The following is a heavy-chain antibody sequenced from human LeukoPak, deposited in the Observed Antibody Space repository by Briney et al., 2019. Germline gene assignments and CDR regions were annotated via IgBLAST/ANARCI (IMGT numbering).Heavy chain of an antibody. Sequence: PSETLSLTCAVYGGSFSGYYWSWIRQPPGKGLEWIGEINHSGSTNYNPSLKSRVTISVNTSKNQFSLKLSSVTAADTAVYYCARCSSRLVPFHNWFDPWGQGTLVTVSS. D-gene: IGHD6-19*01. V-gene: IGHV4-34*01. CDR3: ARCSSRLVPFHNWFDP. CDR2: INHSGST. J-gene: IGHJ5*02. CDR1: GGSFSGYY.